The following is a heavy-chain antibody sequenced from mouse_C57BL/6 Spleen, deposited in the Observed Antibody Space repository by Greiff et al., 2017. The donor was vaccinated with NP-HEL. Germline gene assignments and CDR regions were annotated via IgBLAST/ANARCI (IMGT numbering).Heavy chain of an antibody. CDR3: ASLYDGGSY. J-gene: IGHJ2*01. CDR1: GYAFSSSW. Sequence: QVQLKESGPELVKPGASVKISCKASGYAFSSSWMNWVKQRPGKGLEWIGRIYPGDGDTNYNGKFKGKATLTADKSSSTAYMQLSSLTSEDSAVYFCASLYDGGSYWGQGTTLTVSS. D-gene: IGHD2-3*01. CDR2: IYPGDGDT. V-gene: IGHV1-82*01.